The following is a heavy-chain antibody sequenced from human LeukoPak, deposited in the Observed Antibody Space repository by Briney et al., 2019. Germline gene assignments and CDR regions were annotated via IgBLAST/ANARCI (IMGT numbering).Heavy chain of an antibody. CDR1: GGSISNYY. CDR3: ATTNCVNCAYPYFDY. Sequence: RASETLSLTCTVSGGSISNYYWSWLRQPPGKGLEWIGYIYYSGSANYNPSLKNRVTISVGTSKNQFSLKLSSVTAADTAVYYCATTNCVNCAYPYFDYCGQGTLVTVSS. CDR2: IYYSGSA. D-gene: IGHD3-16*01. V-gene: IGHV4-59*08. J-gene: IGHJ4*02.